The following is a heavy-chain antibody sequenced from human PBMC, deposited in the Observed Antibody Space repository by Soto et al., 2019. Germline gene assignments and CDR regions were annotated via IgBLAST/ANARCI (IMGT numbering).Heavy chain of an antibody. J-gene: IGHJ5*02. D-gene: IGHD2-15*01. CDR1: GYAFSSYW. Sequence: GEPLKISCQGSGYAFSSYWIAWVRQMPGKGLEWMGIIYPGDSDTRYGPSFQGQVTISVDKSITTAYLQWSSLKASDTAMYYCAGGYCNATIGDHWLDPWGQGTLVTVSS. CDR3: AGGYCNATIGDHWLDP. CDR2: IYPGDSDT. V-gene: IGHV5-51*01.